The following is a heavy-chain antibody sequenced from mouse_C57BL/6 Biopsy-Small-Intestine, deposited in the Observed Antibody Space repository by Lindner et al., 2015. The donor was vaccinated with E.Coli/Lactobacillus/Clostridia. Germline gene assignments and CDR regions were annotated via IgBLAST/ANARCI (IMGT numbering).Heavy chain of an antibody. CDR3: TSNGYDFDY. J-gene: IGHJ2*01. CDR2: INPGSGGT. D-gene: IGHD2-2*01. Sequence: VQLQESGAELVRPGTSVKVSCKASGYAFTNYLIEWVKQRPGQGLEWIGVINPGSGGTNYNEKFKGKATLTADKSSSTAYMQLSSLTSEDSAVYFCTSNGYDFDYWGQGTTLTVSS. V-gene: IGHV1-54*01. CDR1: GYAFTNYL.